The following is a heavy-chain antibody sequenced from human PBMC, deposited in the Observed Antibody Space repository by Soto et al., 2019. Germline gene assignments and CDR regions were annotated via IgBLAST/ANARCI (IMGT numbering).Heavy chain of an antibody. D-gene: IGHD1-20*01. Sequence: QVQLQESGPGLVKPSETLSLTCTVSGGSVSSYYWNWIRQPPGKGLEWFGYVYYSGSATYNPSLKSRVTISVDTAKDQFSLKLRSVTAADTAVYYCARTNWNANWFDPWGQGTLVTVSS. J-gene: IGHJ5*02. CDR2: VYYSGSA. CDR1: GGSVSSYY. V-gene: IGHV4-59*02. CDR3: ARTNWNANWFDP.